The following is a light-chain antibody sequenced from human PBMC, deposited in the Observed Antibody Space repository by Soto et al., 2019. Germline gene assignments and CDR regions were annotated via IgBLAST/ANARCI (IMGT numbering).Light chain of an antibody. J-gene: IGLJ3*02. CDR1: SSDVGGYHY. CDR2: DVT. CDR3: CSYAGSYTWV. Sequence: QSALTQPRSVSGSPGQSVTISCSGTSSDVGGYHYVSWYQQHPANAPKLLIYDVTERPSGVPDRFSGSKSGSTASLTISGLQTEDEADYYCCSYAGSYTWVFGGGTKLTVL. V-gene: IGLV2-11*01.